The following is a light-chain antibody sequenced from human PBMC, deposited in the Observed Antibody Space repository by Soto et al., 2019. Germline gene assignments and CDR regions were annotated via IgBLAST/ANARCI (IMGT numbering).Light chain of an antibody. CDR1: EYVNNN. Sequence: EIVMTQSPANLSVSPGESAMLSCRASEYVNNNLAWYQHKPGQAPRLLIFGASTRATDTPARFSGSGSGTEFTLTISSPQSADSAVYYCEQYKQWPPWTFGQGTKVDIK. CDR3: EQYKQWPPWT. J-gene: IGKJ1*01. CDR2: GAS. V-gene: IGKV3-15*01.